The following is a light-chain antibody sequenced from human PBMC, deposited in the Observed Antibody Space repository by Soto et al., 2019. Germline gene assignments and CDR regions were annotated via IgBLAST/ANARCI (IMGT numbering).Light chain of an antibody. CDR1: SSDVGGYNY. J-gene: IGLJ1*01. V-gene: IGLV2-14*01. CDR3: PSYTSSSTLDV. Sequence: QSALTQPASVSGSPGQSITISCTGTSSDVGGYNYVSWYQQHPGKAPKLMIYEVSYRPSGVSNRFSGSKSGNTASLTISGLQAEDEADYYCPSYTSSSTLDVFGTGTKLTVL. CDR2: EVS.